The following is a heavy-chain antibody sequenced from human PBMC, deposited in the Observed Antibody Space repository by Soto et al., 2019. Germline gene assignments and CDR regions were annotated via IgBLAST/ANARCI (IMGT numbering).Heavy chain of an antibody. D-gene: IGHD1-26*01. CDR3: ARDRASGSFDY. J-gene: IGHJ4*02. Sequence: QVQLVQSGSESMQPGASVKVSCKGSGYNFNSHSINWLRQAPGQGHEWMGWINPNTGNPTYAPGFTGRFVFSVDTSVSTVYLQIFSLKADDSAVYYCARDRASGSFDYWGQGTLVTVSS. CDR2: INPNTGNP. V-gene: IGHV7-4-1*01. CDR1: GYNFNSHS.